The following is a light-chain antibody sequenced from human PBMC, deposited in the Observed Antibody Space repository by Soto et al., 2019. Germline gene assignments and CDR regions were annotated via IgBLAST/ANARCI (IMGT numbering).Light chain of an antibody. V-gene: IGKV3-15*01. CDR3: QQYHNWPPQYT. Sequence: EIVMTQSPASLSVSPGDGATLSCRASQSVASNVAWYQQKPGQGPRLLIHDASTRAVGVPARFSGSGSGTDFTLTINSLQSEDFAVYYCQQYHNWPPQYTFGQGTKLQIK. CDR2: DAS. CDR1: QSVASN. J-gene: IGKJ2*01.